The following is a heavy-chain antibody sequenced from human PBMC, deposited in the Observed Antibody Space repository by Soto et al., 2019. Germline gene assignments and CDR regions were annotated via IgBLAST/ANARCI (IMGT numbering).Heavy chain of an antibody. CDR3: ARDGYKGGWYFDL. J-gene: IGHJ2*01. CDR1: GFTVSSNY. Sequence: EVQLVESGGGLVQPGGSLRLSCAASGFTVSSNYMSWVRQAPGKGLEWVSVIYSGGSTYYADSVKGRFTISRHNSKNTLYLQMNSLRAEDSAVYYCARDGYKGGWYFDLWGRGTLVTVSS. V-gene: IGHV3-53*04. CDR2: IYSGGST. D-gene: IGHD1-1*01.